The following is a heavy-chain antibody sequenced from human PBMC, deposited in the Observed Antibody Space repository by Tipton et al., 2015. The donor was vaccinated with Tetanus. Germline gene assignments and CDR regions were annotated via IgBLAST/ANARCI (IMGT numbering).Heavy chain of an antibody. V-gene: IGHV1-69*01. J-gene: IGHJ3*01. CDR1: GGTFTNYA. CDR3: ATKIKFGRGIVIPGSFDL. Sequence: QVQLVQSGAEMKKPGSSVKVSCKASGGTFTNYALSWVRQAPGQGLEWVGGITPIFGTTNSAPKFQGRVTITADESTNTAYMELSSLRSDDSAVYYCATKIKFGRGIVIPGSFDLWGQGTLVTVSA. CDR2: ITPIFGTT. D-gene: IGHD3-16*02.